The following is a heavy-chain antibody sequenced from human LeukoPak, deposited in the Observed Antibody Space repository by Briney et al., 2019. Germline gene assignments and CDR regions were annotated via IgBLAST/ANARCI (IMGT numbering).Heavy chain of an antibody. D-gene: IGHD3-3*01. CDR1: GGSISTYY. CDR2: IYYSGST. CDR3: ARAQHYDFWSGFMGYNWFDP. J-gene: IGHJ5*02. V-gene: IGHV4-59*01. Sequence: SETLSLTCSVSGGSISTYYWSWIRQPPGKGLEWIGYIYYSGSTNYNPSLKSRVTISVDTSKNQFSLKLSSVTAADTAVYYRARAQHYDFWSGFMGYNWFDPWGQGTLVTVSS.